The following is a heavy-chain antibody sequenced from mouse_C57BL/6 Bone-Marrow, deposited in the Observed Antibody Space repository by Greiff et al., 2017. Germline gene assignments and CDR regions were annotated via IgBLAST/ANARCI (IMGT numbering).Heavy chain of an antibody. CDR2: IDPENGDT. D-gene: IGHD1-1*01. V-gene: IGHV14-4*01. Sequence: VQLQQSGAELVRPGASVKLSCTASGFNIKDDYMHWVKQRPEQGLEWIGWIDPENGDTEYASKFQGKATITADTSSNTAYLQLSSLTSEDTAVYYCTTYFYYDGSSPFDYWGQGTTLTVSS. J-gene: IGHJ2*01. CDR3: TTYFYYDGSSPFDY. CDR1: GFNIKDDY.